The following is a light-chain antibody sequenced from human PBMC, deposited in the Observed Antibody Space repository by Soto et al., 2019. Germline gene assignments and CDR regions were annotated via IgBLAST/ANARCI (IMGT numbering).Light chain of an antibody. J-gene: IGKJ4*01. CDR2: WAS. V-gene: IGKV4-1*01. CDR3: QPYYSTPLP. CDR1: QSVLYSSNNKNY. Sequence: DIVMTQSPDALAVSLGERATINCKSSQSVLYSSNNKNYLAWYQQKPGQPPKLLIYWASTRESGVPDRFSGSGSVTDFTLTISSLQAEDVAVYYCQPYYSTPLPFGGGTKVEIK.